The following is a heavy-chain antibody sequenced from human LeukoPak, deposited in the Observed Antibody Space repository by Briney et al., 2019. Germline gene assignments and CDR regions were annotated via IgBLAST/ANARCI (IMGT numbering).Heavy chain of an antibody. CDR1: GFTFSSYT. J-gene: IGHJ4*02. D-gene: IGHD5-18*01. Sequence: GESLRLSCVGSGFTFSSYTMTWVRQAPGQGLEWVTSISTSSTHIYYADSEKRRFTVSRDNAWNSLYLQMNSLGADDTAGYYCARSKRFEGYSSAWGIGYWGQGTLVTVSS. CDR3: ARSKRFEGYSSAWGIGY. V-gene: IGHV3-21*01. CDR2: ISTSSTHI.